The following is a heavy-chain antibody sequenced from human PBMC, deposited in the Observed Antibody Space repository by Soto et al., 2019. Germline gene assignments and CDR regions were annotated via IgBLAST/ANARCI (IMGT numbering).Heavy chain of an antibody. Sequence: VSVKVACKASGYTFTSYGISWVRQAPGQGLEWMGWISAYNGNTNYAQKLQGRVTMTTDTSTSTAYMELRSLRSDDTAVYYCARAGVDTPYGPSDYLGRGTLVTVSS. J-gene: IGHJ4*02. CDR3: ARAGVDTPYGPSDY. CDR2: ISAYNGNT. V-gene: IGHV1-18*01. D-gene: IGHD5-18*01. CDR1: GYTFTSYG.